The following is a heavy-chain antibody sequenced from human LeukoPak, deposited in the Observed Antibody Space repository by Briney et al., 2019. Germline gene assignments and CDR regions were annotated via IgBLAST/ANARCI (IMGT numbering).Heavy chain of an antibody. CDR2: IYYSGST. Sequence: SETLSLTCTVSGGSISSGGYYWSWIRQHPGKGLEWIGYIYYSGSTYYNPSLKSRVTISVDTSKNQFSLKLSFVTAADTAVYYCARMVVGMIDIWGQGTMVTVSS. J-gene: IGHJ3*02. CDR3: ARMVVGMIDI. V-gene: IGHV4-31*03. CDR1: GGSISSGGYY. D-gene: IGHD7-27*01.